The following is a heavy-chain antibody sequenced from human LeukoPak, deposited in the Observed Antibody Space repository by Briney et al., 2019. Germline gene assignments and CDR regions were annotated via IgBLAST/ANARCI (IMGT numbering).Heavy chain of an antibody. CDR2: IGGSGFET. CDR1: GFTFSSYA. Sequence: GGSLRLSCAASGFTFSSYAMSWVRQAPGKGLERLSAIGGSGFETHYADSVKGRFTIFRDNSKNTLYLQMNSLRVEDTAFYYCAKEEGGRYDSSGYPFDYWGQGTLVTVSS. CDR3: AKEEGGRYDSSGYPFDY. J-gene: IGHJ4*02. V-gene: IGHV3-23*01. D-gene: IGHD3-22*01.